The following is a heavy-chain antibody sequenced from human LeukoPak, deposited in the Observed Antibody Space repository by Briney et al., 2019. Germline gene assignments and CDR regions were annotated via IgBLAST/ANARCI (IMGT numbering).Heavy chain of an antibody. V-gene: IGHV3-7*01. CDR2: IKEDGSEK. CDR3: VRWTTVTPSAVDY. D-gene: IGHD4-17*01. CDR1: GFTFSSYW. J-gene: IGHJ4*02. Sequence: GGSLRLSCAASGFTFSSYWMSWVRQAPGKGLEWVANIKEDGSEKYYVDSVRGRFTISRDNAKNSLYLQMNSLRAEDTAVYYCVRWTTVTPSAVDYWGQGTLVTVSS.